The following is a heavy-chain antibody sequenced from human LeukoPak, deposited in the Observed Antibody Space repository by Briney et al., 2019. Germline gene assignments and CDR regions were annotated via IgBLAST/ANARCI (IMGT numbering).Heavy chain of an antibody. V-gene: IGHV3-53*01. CDR2: IYSGGST. CDR3: AKTLGMGATDFYFDY. J-gene: IGHJ4*02. Sequence: GGSLRLSCAASGFTVSSNYIWVRQAPGKGLEWVSVIYSGGSTYYADSVKGRFTISRDNSKNTLYLQMNSLRAEDTAVYYCAKTLGMGATDFYFDYWGQGTLVTVSS. D-gene: IGHD1-26*01. CDR1: GFTVSSNY.